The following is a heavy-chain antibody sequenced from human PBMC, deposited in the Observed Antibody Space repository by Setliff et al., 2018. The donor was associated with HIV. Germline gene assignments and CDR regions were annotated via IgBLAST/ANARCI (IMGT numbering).Heavy chain of an antibody. Sequence: PSETLSLTCAVYGGSFSEYYWSWIRQSPGKGLEWIGEINHSGSTHYNPPLKSRATISVDTSKIQFSLRLNTVTAADTAVYYCARGVTLLPGYSDRWEYFYMDVWGKGTTVTVSS. CDR1: GGSFSEYY. V-gene: IGHV4-34*01. CDR3: ARGVTLLPGYSDRWEYFYMDV. D-gene: IGHD5-12*01. J-gene: IGHJ6*03. CDR2: INHSGST.